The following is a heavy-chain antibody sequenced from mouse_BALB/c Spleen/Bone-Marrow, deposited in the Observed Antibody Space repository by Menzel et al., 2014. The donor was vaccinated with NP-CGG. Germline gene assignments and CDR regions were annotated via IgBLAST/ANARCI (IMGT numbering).Heavy chain of an antibody. J-gene: IGHJ2*01. V-gene: IGHV1S130*01. CDR3: ARGATALDC. CDR1: GYTFTSSW. D-gene: IGHD1-2*01. Sequence: VQLQQSGSVLVRPGASVKLSCKASGYTFTSSWMHWAKQRPGQGLEWIGEIHPNSGNTNYNEKFKGKATLTVDTSSSTAYVDLSSLPSEDSAVYYCARGATALDCWGQGTTLTVSS. CDR2: IHPNSGNT.